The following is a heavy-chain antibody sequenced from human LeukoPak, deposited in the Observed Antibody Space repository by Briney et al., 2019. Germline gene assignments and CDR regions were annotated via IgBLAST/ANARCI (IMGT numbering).Heavy chain of an antibody. CDR3: ARYGFSAVWQGGWHAFDI. CDR1: GYTFTSYY. Sequence: ASVTVSCKSSGYTFTSYYMHWVRQAPGQGLEWMGIINPTTGDTSYAQKIQARLTITRDMSTSTVYMELSSLTSEDTAVFYCARYGFSAVWQGGWHAFDIWGQGTVVTVSS. D-gene: IGHD2-15*01. CDR2: INPTTGDT. J-gene: IGHJ3*02. V-gene: IGHV1-46*01.